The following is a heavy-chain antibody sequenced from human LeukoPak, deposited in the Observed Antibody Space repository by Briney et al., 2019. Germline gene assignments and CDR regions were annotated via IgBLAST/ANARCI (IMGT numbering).Heavy chain of an antibody. D-gene: IGHD4-17*01. Sequence: ASVKVSCKDSGYTFTGYYMHWVRQAPGQGLEWMGRINPNSGGTNYAQKFQGRVTMTRDTSISTAYMELSRLRSDDTAVCYCARDGETNDYGDYPFDYWGQGTLVTVSS. CDR2: INPNSGGT. V-gene: IGHV1-2*06. CDR3: ARDGETNDYGDYPFDY. CDR1: GYTFTGYY. J-gene: IGHJ4*02.